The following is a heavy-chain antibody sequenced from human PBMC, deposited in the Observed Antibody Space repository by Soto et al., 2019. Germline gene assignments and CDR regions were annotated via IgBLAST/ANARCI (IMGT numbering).Heavy chain of an antibody. Sequence: GGSLRLSCAASGFTFSSHAMSWVRQAPGKGLEWVSVISGTGGRTYYADSVKGRFTISSDNSNNTLYLQMNSLRAEDTAVYYCAKHTVVVPGAAEFRVDYFDYWGQGTLVTVSS. V-gene: IGHV3-23*01. D-gene: IGHD2-2*01. J-gene: IGHJ4*02. CDR3: AKHTVVVPGAAEFRVDYFDY. CDR2: ISGTGGRT. CDR1: GFTFSSHA.